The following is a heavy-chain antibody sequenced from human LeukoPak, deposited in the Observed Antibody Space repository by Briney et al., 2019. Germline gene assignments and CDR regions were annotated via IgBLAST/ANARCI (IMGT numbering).Heavy chain of an antibody. CDR2: ISGTSSYI. V-gene: IGHV3-21*04. CDR1: GFTLSSYT. CDR3: ATGYSGYRRSYYYGMDV. D-gene: IGHD5-12*01. Sequence: GGSLRLSCAASGFTLSSYTMNWVRQAPGKGLEWVSSISGTSSYIYYADSVKGRFTISRHNSKNTLYIQMNSLGADDTAVYYCATGYSGYRRSYYYGMDVWGQGTTVTVSS. J-gene: IGHJ6*02.